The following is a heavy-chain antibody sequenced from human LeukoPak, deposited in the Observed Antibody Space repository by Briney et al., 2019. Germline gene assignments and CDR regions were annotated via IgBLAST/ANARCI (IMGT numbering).Heavy chain of an antibody. D-gene: IGHD5-12*01. CDR1: GFTFSSYA. CDR3: AKAWDIVATIAWFDY. Sequence: GGSLRLSCAASGFTFSSYAMSWVRQAPGKGLEWVSAISGSGGSTYYTDSVKRRFTISRDNSNNTLYLQMNSLRTEDTAVYYCAKAWDIVATIAWFDYWGQGTLVTVSS. J-gene: IGHJ4*02. CDR2: ISGSGGST. V-gene: IGHV3-23*01.